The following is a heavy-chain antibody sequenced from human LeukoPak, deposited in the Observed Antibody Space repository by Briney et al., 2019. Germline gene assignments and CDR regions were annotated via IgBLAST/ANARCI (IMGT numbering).Heavy chain of an antibody. D-gene: IGHD6-13*01. CDR1: GGSLSGYY. Sequence: PSETLSLTCAVYGGSLSGYYWSWIRQPPGKGLEWIGEINHSGSTNYNPSLKSRVTISVDTSKNQFSLKLSSVTAADTAVYYCARRFRYSSIRAFDYWGQGTLVTVSS. CDR2: INHSGST. CDR3: ARRFRYSSIRAFDY. J-gene: IGHJ4*02. V-gene: IGHV4-34*01.